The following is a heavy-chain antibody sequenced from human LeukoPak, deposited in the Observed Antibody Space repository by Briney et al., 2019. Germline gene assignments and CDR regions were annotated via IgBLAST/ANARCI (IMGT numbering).Heavy chain of an antibody. Sequence: SETLSLTCTVSGGSINGGNYYWTWLRQPAGKGLEWIGRISPSGSTNHNPSLTSRVTISVDTSKNQFSLKLNFVTAADTAVYYCARDRWYDILTGYFDYWGQGTLVTVSS. CDR1: GGSINGGNYY. CDR2: ISPSGST. CDR3: ARDRWYDILTGYFDY. J-gene: IGHJ4*02. V-gene: IGHV4-61*02. D-gene: IGHD3-9*01.